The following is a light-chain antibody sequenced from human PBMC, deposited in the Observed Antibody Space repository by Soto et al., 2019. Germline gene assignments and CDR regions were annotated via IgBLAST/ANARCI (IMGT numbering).Light chain of an antibody. CDR1: SSDVGGYNY. CDR2: EVS. V-gene: IGLV2-8*01. Sequence: QSVLTQPPSASGSPGQSVTISCTGTSSDVGGYNYVSWYQQHPGKAPKLMIYEVSKRPSGVPDRFSGSKSGNTASLTVSGLQAEDEADYYCSSYAGSNNSYVFXTGTKLTVL. CDR3: SSYAGSNNSYV. J-gene: IGLJ1*01.